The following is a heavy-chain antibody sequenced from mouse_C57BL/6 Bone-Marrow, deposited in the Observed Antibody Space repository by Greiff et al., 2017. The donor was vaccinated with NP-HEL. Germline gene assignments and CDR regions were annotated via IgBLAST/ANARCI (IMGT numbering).Heavy chain of an antibody. CDR1: GYTFTSYW. V-gene: IGHV1-59*01. CDR3: ASKDY. J-gene: IGHJ2*01. Sequence: QVQLQQPGAELVRPGTSVKLSCKASGYTFTSYWMHWVKQRPGQGLEWIGVIDPSDSYTNYNQKFKGKATLTVDTSSSPAYMQLSSLTSEDSAVYYCASKDYWGQGTTLTVSS. CDR2: IDPSDSYT.